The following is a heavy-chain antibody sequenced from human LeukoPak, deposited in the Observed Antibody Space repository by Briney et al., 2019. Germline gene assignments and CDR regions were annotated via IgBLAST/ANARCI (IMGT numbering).Heavy chain of an antibody. D-gene: IGHD3-9*01. CDR2: INHSGST. V-gene: IGHV4-34*01. Sequence: SETLSLTCAVYGGSFSGYHWSWIRQPPGKGLEWIGEINHSGSTNYNPSLKSRVTISVDTSKNQFSLKLSSVTAADTAVYYCVRGFSRAVLRYFDWLGGIRWFDPWGQGTLVTVSS. CDR3: VRGFSRAVLRYFDWLGGIRWFDP. CDR1: GGSFSGYH. J-gene: IGHJ5*02.